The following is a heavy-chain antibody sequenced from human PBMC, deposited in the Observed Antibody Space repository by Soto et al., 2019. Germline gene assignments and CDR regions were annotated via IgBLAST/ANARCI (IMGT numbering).Heavy chain of an antibody. Sequence: GASVKVSCKASGGTFSSYAISWVRQAPGQGLEWMGGIIPIFGTANYAQKFQGRVTITADESTSTAYMELSSLRSEDTAVCYCASAFEGIAVLFPHYYGMAVWGQGTTVTVSS. D-gene: IGHD6-19*01. J-gene: IGHJ6*02. CDR2: IIPIFGTA. CDR1: GGTFSSYA. CDR3: ASAFEGIAVLFPHYYGMAV. V-gene: IGHV1-69*13.